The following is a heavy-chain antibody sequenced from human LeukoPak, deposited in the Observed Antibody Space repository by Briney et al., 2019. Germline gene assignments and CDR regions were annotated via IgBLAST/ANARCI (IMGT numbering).Heavy chain of an antibody. V-gene: IGHV1-24*01. J-gene: IGHJ2*01. Sequence: ASVKVSCKVSGYTLTELSMHWVRQAPGKGLEWMGGFDPEDGETIYAQRFQGRVTMTEDTSTDTAYMELSSLRSEDTAVYYCARGYGDYFAWYFDLWGRGTLVTVSS. D-gene: IGHD4-17*01. CDR3: ARGYGDYFAWYFDL. CDR2: FDPEDGET. CDR1: GYTLTELS.